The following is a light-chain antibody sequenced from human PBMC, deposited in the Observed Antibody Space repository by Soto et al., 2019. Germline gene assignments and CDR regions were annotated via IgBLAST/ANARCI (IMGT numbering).Light chain of an antibody. CDR1: NSDIGSYHS. J-gene: IGLJ1*01. V-gene: IGLV2-14*03. Sequence: QSVLTQPASVSGSPGQSITISCTGTNSDIGSYHSVSWHQQHPGQAPKLIIYDVTSRASDTPDRFSASKSGNTASLTISGLQTGDEADYYCSSYTRSSTYVFGTGTKVTVL. CDR2: DVT. CDR3: SSYTRSSTYV.